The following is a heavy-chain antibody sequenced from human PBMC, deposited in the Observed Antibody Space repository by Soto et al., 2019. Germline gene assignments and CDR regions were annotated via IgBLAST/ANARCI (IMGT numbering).Heavy chain of an antibody. CDR3: ASHYDSIGSYSRGLYY. J-gene: IGHJ4*02. CDR2: IIPIFGTA. Sequence: QVQLVQSGAEVKKPGSSVKVSCKASGGTFSSYAISWVRQAPGQGLEWMGGIIPIFGTADYAQKFQGRVTIPADESTSTGTMDLSSLRSEDTAVYSCASHYDSIGSYSRGLYYWGQGTLVTVSS. D-gene: IGHD3-22*01. V-gene: IGHV1-69*12. CDR1: GGTFSSYA.